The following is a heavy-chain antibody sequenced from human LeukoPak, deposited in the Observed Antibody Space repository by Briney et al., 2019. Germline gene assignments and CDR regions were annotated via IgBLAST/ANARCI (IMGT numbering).Heavy chain of an antibody. J-gene: IGHJ3*02. Sequence: PGGSLRLSCAVSGFIFSSYGMHWVRHAPGKGLEWVAVISYEGSNKHYAHSAKGRFTISRDNSKNTLYLQMNSLRAEDTAVYYCAKDHCSSWYLPDAFDIWGQGTMVTVSS. CDR1: GFIFSSYG. V-gene: IGHV3-30*18. CDR2: ISYEGSNK. CDR3: AKDHCSSWYLPDAFDI. D-gene: IGHD6-13*01.